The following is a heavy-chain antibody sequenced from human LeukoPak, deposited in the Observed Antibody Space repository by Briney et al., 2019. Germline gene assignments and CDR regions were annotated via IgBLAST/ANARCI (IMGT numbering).Heavy chain of an antibody. Sequence: PGGSLRLSCTASGFTFGDYAMSWFRQAPGKGLEWVAVISYDGSNKYYADSVKGRFTISRDNSKNTLYLQMNSLRAEDTAVYYCARDRYSGSFHYYYYYMDVWGKGTTVTVSS. CDR1: GFTFGDYA. CDR3: ARDRYSGSFHYYYYYMDV. J-gene: IGHJ6*03. CDR2: ISYDGSNK. V-gene: IGHV3-30*04. D-gene: IGHD1-26*01.